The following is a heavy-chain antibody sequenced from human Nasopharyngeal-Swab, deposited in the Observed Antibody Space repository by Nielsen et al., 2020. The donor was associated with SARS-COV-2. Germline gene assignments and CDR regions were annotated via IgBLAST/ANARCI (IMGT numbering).Heavy chain of an antibody. CDR2: IYYSGST. V-gene: IGHV4-59*01. J-gene: IGHJ6*03. CDR1: GGPISSYY. CDR3: ARISPSYYDILTGYYGYYYMDV. Sequence: SETLSLTCTVSGGPISSYYWSWIRQPPGKGLEWIGYIYYSGSTNYNPSLKSRVTISVDTSKNQFSLKLSSVTAADTAVYYCARISPSYYDILTGYYGYYYMDVWGKGTTVTVSS. D-gene: IGHD3-9*01.